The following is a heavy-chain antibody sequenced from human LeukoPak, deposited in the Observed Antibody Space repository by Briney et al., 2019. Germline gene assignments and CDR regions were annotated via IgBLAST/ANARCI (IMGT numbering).Heavy chain of an antibody. D-gene: IGHD7-27*01. CDR2: IKGDGTST. V-gene: IGHV3-74*01. CDR1: GFTFSTYW. J-gene: IGHJ4*02. Sequence: GGSLRLSCAASGFTFSTYWMHWLRQAQGKGLEWVARIKGDGTSTSYADSVKGRFTISRDNAKNSLYLQVTSLRAEDTAVYYCARDPAWGAIDYWGQGTLVTVSS. CDR3: ARDPAWGAIDY.